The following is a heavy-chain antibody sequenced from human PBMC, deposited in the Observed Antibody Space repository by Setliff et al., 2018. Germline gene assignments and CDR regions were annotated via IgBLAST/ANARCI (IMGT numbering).Heavy chain of an antibody. J-gene: IGHJ3*02. CDR2: ISAYNGDT. CDR1: SYTFSSYG. CDR3: ARDRRNIVVAVVNAAFDI. D-gene: IGHD2-15*01. V-gene: IGHV1-18*01. Sequence: ASVKVSCKASSYTFSSYGISWVRQAPGQGLEWVGWISAYNGDTNYAQNLQGRVTMTTDTSTSTAYMELRSLRSDDTAVYYCARDRRNIVVAVVNAAFDIWGQGTMVTVSS.